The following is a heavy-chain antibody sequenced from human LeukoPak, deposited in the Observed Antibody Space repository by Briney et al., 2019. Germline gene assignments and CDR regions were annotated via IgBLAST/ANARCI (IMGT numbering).Heavy chain of an antibody. V-gene: IGHV3-48*03. D-gene: IGHD3-10*01. CDR3: ARDRGVRGVFVGYYYYGMDV. Sequence: GGSLRLSCAASGFTFSSYEMNRVRQAPGKGLEWVSHISSSGRTIYYADSVKGRFTISRDNAKNSLYLQMNSLRAEDTAVYYCARDRGVRGVFVGYYYYGMDVWGQGTTVTVSS. CDR1: GFTFSSYE. CDR2: ISSSGRTI. J-gene: IGHJ6*02.